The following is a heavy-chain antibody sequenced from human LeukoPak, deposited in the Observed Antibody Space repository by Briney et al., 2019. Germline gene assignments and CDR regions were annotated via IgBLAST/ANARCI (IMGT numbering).Heavy chain of an antibody. CDR3: ARQVGPWYYGMDV. J-gene: IGHJ6*02. CDR1: GGSISSSSYY. Sequence: SETLSLTCTVSGGSISSSSYYWGWIRQPPGKGLEWIGSIYYSGSTYYNPSLKSRVTISVDTSKTQFSLKLSSVTAADTAVYFCARQVGPWYYGMDVWGQGTTVTVSS. CDR2: IYYSGST. V-gene: IGHV4-39*01. D-gene: IGHD6-13*01.